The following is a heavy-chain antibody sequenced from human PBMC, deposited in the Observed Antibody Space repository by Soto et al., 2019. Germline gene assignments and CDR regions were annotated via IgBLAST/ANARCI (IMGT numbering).Heavy chain of an antibody. CDR3: ARRAETNGWNGFGADKYYFDF. D-gene: IGHD1-1*01. CDR2: MNPSTGNS. Sequence: QVQLVQSGAEVRKPGASVKVSCEASGYTFTSYDIYWVRQATGQGLEWMGWMNPSTGNSGYAQKFQGRVTMTSDTSISTAHMGLSSLRSEDTAVYYCARRAETNGWNGFGADKYYFDFWGQGTLVTVSS. V-gene: IGHV1-8*01. CDR1: GYTFTSYD. J-gene: IGHJ4*02.